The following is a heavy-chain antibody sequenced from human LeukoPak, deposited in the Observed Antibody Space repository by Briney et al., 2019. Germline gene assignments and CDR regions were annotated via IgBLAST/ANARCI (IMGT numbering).Heavy chain of an antibody. CDR1: GSSISSYY. J-gene: IGHJ2*01. V-gene: IGHV4-4*07. D-gene: IGHD4-17*01. CDR2: IYTSGST. CDR3: ARDLIETTVTSYWYFDL. Sequence: SETLSLTCTVSGSSISSYYWSWIRQPAGKGLEWIGRIYTSGSTNYNPSLKSRVTMSVDTSKNQFSLKLSSVTAADTAVYYCARDLIETTVTSYWYFDLWGRGTLATVSS.